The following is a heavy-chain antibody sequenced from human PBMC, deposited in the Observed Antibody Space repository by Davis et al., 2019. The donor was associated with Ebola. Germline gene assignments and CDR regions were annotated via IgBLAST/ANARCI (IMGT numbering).Heavy chain of an antibody. V-gene: IGHV3-21*01. CDR1: GFTFSSYS. CDR3: ARGGSYRPYYFEY. CDR2: ISSSSSYI. Sequence: PGGSLRLSCAASGFTFSSYSMNWVRQAPGKGLEWVSSISSSSSYIYYADSVKGRFTISRDNAKNSLYLQMNSLRAEDTAVYYCARGGSYRPYYFEYWGQGTLVTVSS. D-gene: IGHD3-16*02. J-gene: IGHJ4*02.